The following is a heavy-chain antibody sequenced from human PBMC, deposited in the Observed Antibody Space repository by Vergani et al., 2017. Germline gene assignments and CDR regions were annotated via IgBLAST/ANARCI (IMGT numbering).Heavy chain of an antibody. CDR2: IYPGDSDT. Sequence: EVQLVQSGAEVKKPGESLKISCKGSGYSFTSYWIGWVRQMPGKGLEWMGIIYPGDSDTRYSPTFEGQVPIPADKTRRTAYLQGSSLKASDTAMYYCARHRRHYDFGRIYYYYYYMDVWGKGTTVTVSS. J-gene: IGHJ6*03. CDR1: GYSFTSYW. V-gene: IGHV5-51*01. CDR3: ARHRRHYDFGRIYYYYYYMDV. D-gene: IGHD3-3*01.